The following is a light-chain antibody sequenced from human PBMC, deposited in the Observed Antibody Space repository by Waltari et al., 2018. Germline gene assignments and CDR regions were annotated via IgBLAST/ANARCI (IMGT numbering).Light chain of an antibody. CDR1: SSDIGNSKY. J-gene: IGLJ2*01. CDR2: EVI. Sequence: QSALTQPPSASGSPGQSVTLSCTGTSSDIGNSKYVSWYQQHPGKAPKLMIYEVIKRPSGVPDRFSGSKSGNTASLTVSGPQAEDEAVYYCSSYAGLKVFGGGTKLTVL. V-gene: IGLV2-8*01. CDR3: SSYAGLKV.